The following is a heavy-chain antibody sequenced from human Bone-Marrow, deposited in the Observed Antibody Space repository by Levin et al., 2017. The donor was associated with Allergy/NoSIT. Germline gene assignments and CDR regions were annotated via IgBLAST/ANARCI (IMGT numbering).Heavy chain of an antibody. Sequence: ASVKVSCKTSGYPFINYDINWVRQSTGQGLEWMGWMNANSGNTGYAQKFQGRVTLTRDTSISTAYLELSSLTSDDTAVYYCAREKMATNTFDIWGQGTMVTVSS. CDR2: MNANSGNT. D-gene: IGHD5-24*01. CDR1: GYPFINYD. J-gene: IGHJ3*02. V-gene: IGHV1-8*01. CDR3: AREKMATNTFDI.